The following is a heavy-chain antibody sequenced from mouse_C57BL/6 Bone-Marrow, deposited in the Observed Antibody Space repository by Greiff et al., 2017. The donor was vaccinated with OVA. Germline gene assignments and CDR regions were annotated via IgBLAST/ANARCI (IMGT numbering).Heavy chain of an antibody. Sequence: QVQLQQPGAELVKPGASVKLSCKASGYTFTSYWMHWVKQRPGQGLEWIGMIHPNSGSTNYNEKFKSKATLTVDKSSSTAYMQLSSLTSEGSAVYYCARGNYYGRTFAYWGQGTLVTVSA. V-gene: IGHV1-64*01. J-gene: IGHJ3*01. CDR2: IHPNSGST. CDR3: ARGNYYGRTFAY. D-gene: IGHD1-1*01. CDR1: GYTFTSYW.